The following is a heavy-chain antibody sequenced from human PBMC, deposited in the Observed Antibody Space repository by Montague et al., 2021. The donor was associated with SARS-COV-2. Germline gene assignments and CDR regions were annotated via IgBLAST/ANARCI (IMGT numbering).Heavy chain of an antibody. J-gene: IGHJ6*03. Sequence: SETLSLTCAVHGTSFSGYYWNWIRQPPGKGLEWIGEINHGGSTKYSPSLTSRLTISADTSKNQFSLKLTSVAAAATAVYDCERLRDGVVPSPILGVGPYYSYYYLDVWGRGTTVTVSS. CDR2: INHGGST. D-gene: IGHD3-10*01. CDR1: GTSFSGYY. V-gene: IGHV4-34*01. CDR3: ERLRDGVVPSPILGVGPYYSYYYLDV.